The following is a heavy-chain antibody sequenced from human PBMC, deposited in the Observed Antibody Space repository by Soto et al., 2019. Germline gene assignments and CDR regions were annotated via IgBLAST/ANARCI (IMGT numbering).Heavy chain of an antibody. V-gene: IGHV3-21*04. CDR2: ISSSSSYI. Sequence: PGGSLRLSCAASGFTFSSYSMNWVRQAPGKGLEWVSSISSSSSYIYYADSVKGRFTISRDNAKNTLYLQMNSLRAEDTAVYYCAKALEYVLSWFDPWGQGTLVTVSS. J-gene: IGHJ5*02. CDR1: GFTFSSYS. CDR3: AKALEYVLSWFDP. D-gene: IGHD1-1*01.